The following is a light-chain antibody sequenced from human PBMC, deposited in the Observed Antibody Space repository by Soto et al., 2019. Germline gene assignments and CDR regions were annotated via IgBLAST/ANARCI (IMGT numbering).Light chain of an antibody. CDR1: PSVSSN. CDR3: QPDKIWPQT. CDR2: GAS. J-gene: IGKJ1*01. Sequence: EIVMTQSPGTLAVSAGERPPLSCSASPSVSSNLAWYQQKPGQAPRLLIYGASTRATGIPSRFSGSRAGTEFAHNISSRQSEDFAVYYWQPDKIWPQTFGQGPKGE. V-gene: IGKV3-15*01.